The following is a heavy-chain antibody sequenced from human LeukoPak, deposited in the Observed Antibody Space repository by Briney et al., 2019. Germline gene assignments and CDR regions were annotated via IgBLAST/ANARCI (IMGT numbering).Heavy chain of an antibody. CDR1: GFTFSSYS. CDR2: ISSSSSYI. J-gene: IGHJ4*02. V-gene: IGHV3-21*01. CDR3: ARVHGYFDSRFDY. D-gene: IGHD3-9*01. Sequence: PGGSLRLSCAASGFTFSSYSMNWVRQAPGKGLEWVSSISSSSSYIYYADSVKGRFTISRDNAKNSLYLQMNSLRAEDTAVYYCARVHGYFDSRFDYWGQGTLVTVSS.